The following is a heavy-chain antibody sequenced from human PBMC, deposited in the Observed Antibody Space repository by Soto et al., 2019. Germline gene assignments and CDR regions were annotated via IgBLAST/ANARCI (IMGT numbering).Heavy chain of an antibody. V-gene: IGHV4-34*01. CDR2: INHSGST. CDR1: GGSFSGYY. CDR3: AILQFSRWFDP. Sequence: SETLSLTCAVYGGSFSGYYWSWIRQPPGKGLEWIGEINHSGSTNYNPSLKSRVTISVDTSKNQFSLKLSSVTAADTAVYYCAILQFSRWFDPWGQGTLVTVSS. J-gene: IGHJ5*02.